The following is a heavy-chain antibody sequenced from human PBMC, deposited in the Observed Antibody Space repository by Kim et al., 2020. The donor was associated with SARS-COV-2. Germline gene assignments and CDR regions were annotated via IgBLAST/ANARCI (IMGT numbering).Heavy chain of an antibody. V-gene: IGHV4-39*01. J-gene: IGHJ3*02. D-gene: IGHD6-13*01. CDR2: T. CDR3: ARRIATAGDI. Sequence: TYYHPSLKSRVTIAVATSKNQFSLKLSSVTAADTAVYYCARRIATAGDIWGQGTMVTVSS.